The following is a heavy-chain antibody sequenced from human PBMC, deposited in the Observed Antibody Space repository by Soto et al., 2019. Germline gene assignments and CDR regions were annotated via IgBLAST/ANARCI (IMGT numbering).Heavy chain of an antibody. Sequence: GSLRLSCRVSGFTFNNSGMHWVRQAPGKGLEWMAVISYDGSDKYYADSVKGRVIISRDNSKNTLNLEMNSLRAEDTAIYYCVKDRVPGAYGNYYGMDVWGQGTTVTVSS. V-gene: IGHV3-30*18. CDR2: ISYDGSDK. CDR3: VKDRVPGAYGNYYGMDV. CDR1: GFTFNNSG. J-gene: IGHJ6*02. D-gene: IGHD5-12*01.